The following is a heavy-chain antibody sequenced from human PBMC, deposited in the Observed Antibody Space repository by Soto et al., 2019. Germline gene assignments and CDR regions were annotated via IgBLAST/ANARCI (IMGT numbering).Heavy chain of an antibody. V-gene: IGHV6-1*01. CDR2: TYYRSNWYN. Sequence: SQTLSLTCAISGDSVSSDSAAWNWIRQSPSRGLEWLGRTYYRSNWYNDYAVSVKSRITINADASKNQFSLQLNSVTPEDTAVYYCVRDPPYSNSIFGYWGQGTLVTVSS. CDR1: GDSVSSDSAA. J-gene: IGHJ4*02. CDR3: VRDPPYSNSIFGY. D-gene: IGHD6-13*01.